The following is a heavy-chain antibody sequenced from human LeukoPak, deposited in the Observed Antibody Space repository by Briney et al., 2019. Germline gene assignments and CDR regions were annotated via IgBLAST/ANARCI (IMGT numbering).Heavy chain of an antibody. CDR1: GGSISSGSYY. Sequence: SQTLSLTCTVSGGSISSGSYYWSWIRQPAGKGLEWIGRIYTSGSTNYNPSLKSRVTISVDTSKNQFSLKLSSVTAADTAVYYCARGSVVITTRFDYWGQGTLVTVSS. CDR3: ARGSVVITTRFDY. J-gene: IGHJ4*02. D-gene: IGHD3-22*01. V-gene: IGHV4-61*02. CDR2: IYTSGST.